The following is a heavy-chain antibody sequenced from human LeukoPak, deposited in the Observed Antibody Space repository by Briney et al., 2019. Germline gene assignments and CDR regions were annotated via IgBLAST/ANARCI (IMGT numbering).Heavy chain of an antibody. D-gene: IGHD1-26*01. J-gene: IGHJ4*02. CDR2: IYYSGST. CDR3: ARDRSYEDFDY. V-gene: IGHV4-59*01. CDR1: GGSISSYY. Sequence: KTSETLSLTCTVSGGSISSYYWSWIRQPPGKGLEWIGYIYYSGSTNYNPSLKSRVTISVDTSKNQFSLKLSSVTAADTAVYYCARDRSYEDFDYWGQGTLVTVSS.